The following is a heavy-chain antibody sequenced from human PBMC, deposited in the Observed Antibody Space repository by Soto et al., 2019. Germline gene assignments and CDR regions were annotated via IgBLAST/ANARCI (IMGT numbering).Heavy chain of an antibody. CDR1: GGSISSGGYY. V-gene: IGHV4-31*03. D-gene: IGHD3-9*01. CDR2: IYYSGGT. Sequence: QVQLQESGPGLVKPSQTLSLTCTVSGGSISSGGYYWSWIRQHPGKGLEWIGYIYYSGGTYYNPSLKSRVTISVDTSKNQFSLKLSSVTAADTAVYYCARAPHFYWLLYPVETWGQGTLVTVSS. J-gene: IGHJ5*02. CDR3: ARAPHFYWLLYPVET.